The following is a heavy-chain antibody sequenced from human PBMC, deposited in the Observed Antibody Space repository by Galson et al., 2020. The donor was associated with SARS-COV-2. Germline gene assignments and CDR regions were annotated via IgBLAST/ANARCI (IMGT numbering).Heavy chain of an antibody. D-gene: IGHD3-16*01. J-gene: IGHJ4*02. CDR3: ARQAAMITFGGVMPGYFDY. Sequence: SETLSLTCTVSGGSISSSSYYWGWLRQPPGKGLEWIGSIYYSGSTYYNPSLKSRVTISVDTSKNQFSLKLSSVTAADTAVYYCARQAAMITFGGVMPGYFDYWGQGTLVTVSS. CDR2: IYYSGST. V-gene: IGHV4-39*01. CDR1: GGSISSSSYY.